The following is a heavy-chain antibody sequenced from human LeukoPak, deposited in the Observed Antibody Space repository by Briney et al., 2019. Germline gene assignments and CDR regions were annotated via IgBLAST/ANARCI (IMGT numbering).Heavy chain of an antibody. Sequence: GGSLRLSCAASGFVFSNDAMHWVRQAPGKGLEWVAFIWFDGSNKHYADSVKGRFTISRDNSEDTLYLQMNSLRAEDTAVYYCVRDPSGSGFAFDSWGQGALVTVSS. J-gene: IGHJ4*02. CDR2: IWFDGSNK. V-gene: IGHV3-33*01. D-gene: IGHD1-1*01. CDR1: GFVFSNDA. CDR3: VRDPSGSGFAFDS.